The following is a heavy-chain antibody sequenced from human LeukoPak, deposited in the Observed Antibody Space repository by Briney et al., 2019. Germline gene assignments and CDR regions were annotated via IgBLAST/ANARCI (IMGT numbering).Heavy chain of an antibody. CDR3: AKDRDIVVVVAARWHAFDI. CDR1: GFTFSSYG. V-gene: IGHV3-23*01. CDR2: ISGSGGST. D-gene: IGHD2-15*01. Sequence: GGSLRLSYAATGFTFSSYGMSWVRQAPGKGLEWVSAISGSGGSTYYADSVKGRFTISRDNSKNTLYLQMNSLRAEDTAVYYCAKDRDIVVVVAARWHAFDIWGQGTMVTVSS. J-gene: IGHJ3*02.